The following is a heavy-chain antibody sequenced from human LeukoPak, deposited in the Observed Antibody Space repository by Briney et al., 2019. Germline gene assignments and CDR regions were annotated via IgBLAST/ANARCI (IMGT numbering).Heavy chain of an antibody. D-gene: IGHD3-9*01. CDR1: GYTFTSYY. V-gene: IGHV1-46*01. Sequence: ASVKVSCKASGYTFTSYYMHWVRQAPGQGLEWMGIINPSGGSTGYAQKFQGRVTMTRDTSTSTVYMELSSLRSEDTAVYYCARARARRYFDWLLIYWGQGTLVTVSS. CDR3: ARARARRYFDWLLIY. J-gene: IGHJ4*02. CDR2: INPSGGST.